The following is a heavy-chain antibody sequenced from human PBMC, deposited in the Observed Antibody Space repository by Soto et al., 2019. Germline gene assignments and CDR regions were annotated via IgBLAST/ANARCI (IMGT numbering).Heavy chain of an antibody. V-gene: IGHV4-31*03. Sequence: SETLSLTCTVSGVSISSGGYYWTWIRQHPQKGLEWIGHIYYSGSTYYNPSLKSRVTVSVDTSKNQFSLKLSSVTAADTAVYYGAREYYYDSSGFDYWGQGTLVTVSS. CDR1: GVSISSGGYY. D-gene: IGHD3-22*01. J-gene: IGHJ4*02. CDR2: IYYSGST. CDR3: AREYYYDSSGFDY.